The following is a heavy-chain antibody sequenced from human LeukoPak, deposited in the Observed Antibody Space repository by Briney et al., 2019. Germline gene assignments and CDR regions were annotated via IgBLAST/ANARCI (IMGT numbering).Heavy chain of an antibody. CDR2: IFSNDEK. J-gene: IGHJ6*02. V-gene: IGHV2-26*01. CDR3: ARFYGDYVGSYYYGMDV. CDR1: GFSLSNARMG. Sequence: SGPVLVKPTETLTLTCTVSGFSLSNARMGVSWIRQPLGKALEWLAHIFSNDEKSYSTSLKSRLTISKDTSKSQVVLTMTNMDPVDTATYYCARFYGDYVGSYYYGMDVWGQGTTVTVSS. D-gene: IGHD4-17*01.